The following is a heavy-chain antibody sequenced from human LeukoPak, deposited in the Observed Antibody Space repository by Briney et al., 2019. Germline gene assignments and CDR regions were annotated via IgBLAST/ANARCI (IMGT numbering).Heavy chain of an antibody. J-gene: IGHJ4*02. D-gene: IGHD1-1*01. CDR2: IYASGST. Sequence: SETLPLTCVVSGDSFTRYYWSWIRQSAGRGLEWIGQIYASGSTIYNPSLASRVTLSIDTSQRQFSLKVRSVTAADTAVYYCAGRDQSTGRSFDYWGRGTLVTVSS. CDR1: GDSFTRYY. CDR3: AGRDQSTGRSFDY. V-gene: IGHV4-4*07.